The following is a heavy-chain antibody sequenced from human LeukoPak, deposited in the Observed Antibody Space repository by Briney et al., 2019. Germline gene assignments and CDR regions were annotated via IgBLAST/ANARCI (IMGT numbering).Heavy chain of an antibody. V-gene: IGHV1-69*04. CDR3: ARSVKRRLQSPPDY. CDR2: IIPILGIA. CDR1: GGTFSSYA. Sequence: GASVKVSCKASGGTFSSYAISWVRQAPGQGLEWMGRIIPILGIANYAQKFQGRVTITADKSTSTAYMELSSLRSEDTAVYYCARSVKRRLQSPPDYWGQGTLVTVSS. J-gene: IGHJ4*02. D-gene: IGHD6-25*01.